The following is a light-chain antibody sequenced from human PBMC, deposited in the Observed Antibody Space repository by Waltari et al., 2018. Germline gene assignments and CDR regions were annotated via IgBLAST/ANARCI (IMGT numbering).Light chain of an antibody. V-gene: IGKV3-11*01. CDR1: QSVSSY. J-gene: IGKJ3*01. Sequence: ELVFTQSPAPLSLSPGERATLSSRATQSVSSYLAWYQQQPGQAPSLLIYDAPNRATGIPARFSGSGSGTDFTLTISSLEPEDFAVYYCQQRSNWPPGVTFGPGTKVDIK. CDR3: QQRSNWPPGVT. CDR2: DAP.